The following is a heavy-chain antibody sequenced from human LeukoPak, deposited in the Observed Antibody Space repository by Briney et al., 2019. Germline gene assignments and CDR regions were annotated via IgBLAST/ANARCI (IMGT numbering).Heavy chain of an antibody. J-gene: IGHJ3*02. D-gene: IGHD7-27*01. CDR2: ISGIVGST. CDR3: AKDEGNWGDAFDI. Sequence: GGSLSLSCAASGFPFSTYATSWPRKAPGKGLEWLSDISGIVGSTKDAESVKGPVTISRENSKNTRYLQMNSLRAEDTGVYYCAKDEGNWGDAFDIWGEGTMVTVSS. V-gene: IGHV3-23*01. CDR1: GFPFSTYA.